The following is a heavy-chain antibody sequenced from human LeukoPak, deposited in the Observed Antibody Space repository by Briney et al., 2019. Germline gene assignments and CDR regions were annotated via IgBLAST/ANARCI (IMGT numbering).Heavy chain of an antibody. J-gene: IGHJ1*01. CDR3: ALYSGSYYSSSEYFQH. CDR2: IYYSGST. V-gene: IGHV4-59*08. D-gene: IGHD1-26*01. Sequence: SETLSLTCTVSGGSTSSYYWSWIRQPPGKGLEWIGYIYYSGSTNYNPSLKSRVTISVDTSKNQFSLKLSSVTAADTAVYYCALYSGSYYSSSEYFQHWGQGTLVTVSS. CDR1: GGSTSSYY.